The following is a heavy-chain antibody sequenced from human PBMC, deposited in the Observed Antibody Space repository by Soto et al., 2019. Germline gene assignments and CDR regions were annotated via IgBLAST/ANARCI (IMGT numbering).Heavy chain of an antibody. CDR2: ISYGGSNK. Sequence: QVQLVESGGGVVQPGRSLRLSCAASGFTFSSYGMHWVRQAPGKGLEWVAVISYGGSNKYYADSVKGRFTISRDNSKNTLYLQMNNLRAEDTAVYYCAKDNCISTISYRLYNWFDPWGQGTLVTVSS. V-gene: IGHV3-30*18. CDR3: AKDNCISTISYRLYNWFDP. CDR1: GFTFSSYG. J-gene: IGHJ5*02. D-gene: IGHD2-2*01.